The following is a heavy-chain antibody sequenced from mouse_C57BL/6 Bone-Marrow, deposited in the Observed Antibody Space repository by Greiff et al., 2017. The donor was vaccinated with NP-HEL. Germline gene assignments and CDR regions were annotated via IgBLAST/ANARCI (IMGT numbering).Heavy chain of an antibody. D-gene: IGHD2-2*01. CDR1: GYTFTRYT. Sequence: QVQLQQSGAELARPGASVKMSCKASGYTFTRYTMHWVKQRPGKGLEWIGYINPSSGYTKYNQKFKDKATLTADKSSSTAYMQLSSLTSEDSAVYYCATTMVTTDWFAYWGQGTLVTVSA. V-gene: IGHV1-4*01. J-gene: IGHJ3*01. CDR3: ATTMVTTDWFAY. CDR2: INPSSGYT.